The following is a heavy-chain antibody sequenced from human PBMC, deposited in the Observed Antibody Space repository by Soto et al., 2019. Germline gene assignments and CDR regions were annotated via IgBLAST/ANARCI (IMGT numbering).Heavy chain of an antibody. CDR1: GDSITNSNL. CDR2: IYHSGAT. V-gene: IGHV4-4*02. J-gene: IGHJ4*02. Sequence: QVQLQESGPGLVKPSGTLSLTCAVSGDSITNSNLWSWVRQAPGKGPEWIGEIYHSGATTYNTSLKSRATRSVDPSNNHFSLKLTSVTAAETAVYFCARDLGTGTAYWGQGTLVTVAS. D-gene: IGHD1-1*01. CDR3: ARDLGTGTAY.